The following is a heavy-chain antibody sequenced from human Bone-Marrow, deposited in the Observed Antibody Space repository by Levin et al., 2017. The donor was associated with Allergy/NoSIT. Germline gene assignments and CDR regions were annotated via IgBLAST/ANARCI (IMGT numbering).Heavy chain of an antibody. Sequence: GGSLRLSCAASGFTFSSFAMTWVRQAPGQGLEWLSTLSGPGGTAYYAVSVKGRFIISRDNSKSTLYLQLNSLRAEDTALYFCAKDRIYGGYGFWSDWGPGTLVSVSS. CDR3: AKDRIYGGYGFWSD. V-gene: IGHV3-23*01. CDR2: LSGPGGTA. J-gene: IGHJ4*02. CDR1: GFTFSSFA. D-gene: IGHD3/OR15-3a*01.